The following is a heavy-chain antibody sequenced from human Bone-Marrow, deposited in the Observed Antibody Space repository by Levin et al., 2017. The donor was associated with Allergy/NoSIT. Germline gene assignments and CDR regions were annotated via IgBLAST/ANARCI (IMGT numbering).Heavy chain of an antibody. CDR2: ISAYNGNT. CDR3: ARGKPWLVPGSLEHDY. J-gene: IGHJ4*02. D-gene: IGHD6-19*01. V-gene: IGHV1-18*01. Sequence: ASVKVSCKASGYTFTSYGISWVRQAPGQGLEWMGWISAYNGNTNYAQKLQGRVTMTTDTSTSTAYMELRSLRSDDTAVYYCARGKPWLVPGSLEHDYWGQGTLVTVSS. CDR1: GYTFTSYG.